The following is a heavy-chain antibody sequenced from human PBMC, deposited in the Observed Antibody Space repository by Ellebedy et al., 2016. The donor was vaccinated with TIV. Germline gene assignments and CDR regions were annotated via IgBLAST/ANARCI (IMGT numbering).Heavy chain of an antibody. CDR2: ISYDGRNK. J-gene: IGHJ6*02. CDR1: GFTFSNYG. Sequence: PGGSLRLSCAASGFTFSNYGMHWVRQAPVKGLESVAVISYDGRNKYYADSVNGRFTISRENSKNTLYLQMNSLRVEDTAVYYCAREGGRRYGYAMDVWGQGTTVTVSS. V-gene: IGHV3-30*19. CDR3: AREGGRRYGYAMDV. D-gene: IGHD4-17*01.